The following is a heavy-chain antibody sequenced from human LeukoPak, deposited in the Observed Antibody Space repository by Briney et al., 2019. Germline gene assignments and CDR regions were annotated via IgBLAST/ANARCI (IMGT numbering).Heavy chain of an antibody. D-gene: IGHD4-17*01. CDR1: GFRFDDCA. J-gene: IGHJ4*02. CDR2: ISGDGGSS. CDR3: AKPTAMTTPYYFNS. Sequence: GGSLRLSCAASGFRFDDCAMHWVRQGPGQGLEWVSIISGDGGSSDYTGSVKGRFTISRDNSKNSLYLQMNNLRAEDSAFYYCAKPTAMTTPYYFNSWGQGTLVTVSS. V-gene: IGHV3-43*02.